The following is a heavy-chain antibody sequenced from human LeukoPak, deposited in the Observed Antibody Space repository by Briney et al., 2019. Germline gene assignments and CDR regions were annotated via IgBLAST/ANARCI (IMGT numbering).Heavy chain of an antibody. CDR3: AKGRWAAAGTSLVY. CDR1: GFTFSSYS. V-gene: IGHV3-23*01. CDR2: ISGSGGST. D-gene: IGHD6-13*01. J-gene: IGHJ4*02. Sequence: GGSLRLSCAASGFTFSSYSMNWVRQAPGKGLEWVSAISGSGGSTYYADSVKGRFTISRDNSKSTLYLQMNSLRAEDTAVYYCAKGRWAAAGTSLVYWGQGTLVTVSS.